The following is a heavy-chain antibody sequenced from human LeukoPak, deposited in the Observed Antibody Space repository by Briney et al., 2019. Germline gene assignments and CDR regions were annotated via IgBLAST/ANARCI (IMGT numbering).Heavy chain of an antibody. CDR1: GGSFSGYY. CDR3: ARLVVGATIRISADHLGSLDQ. Sequence: ESSETLSLTCAVYGGSFSGYYWSWIRQPPGKGLEWIGEINHSGSTNYNPSLKSRVTISVDTSKNQFSLKLSPVTPADTAMYYCARLVVGATIRISADHLGSLDQWGQGTLVTVS. V-gene: IGHV4-34*01. CDR2: INHSGST. J-gene: IGHJ4*02. D-gene: IGHD1-26*01.